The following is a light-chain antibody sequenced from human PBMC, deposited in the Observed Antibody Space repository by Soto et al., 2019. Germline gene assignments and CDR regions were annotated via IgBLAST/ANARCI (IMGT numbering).Light chain of an antibody. CDR2: AAS. CDR1: QAIINY. CDR3: LQDYRYPRT. J-gene: IGKJ1*01. Sequence: AIQLTQSPSSLYASVGDRVTLTCRASQAIINYLAWYQQKPGKAPNILIYAASTLQTGVPSRFSGSGSGTVFTRSISSLQPEDFYTDYCLQDYRYPRTFGQGTQVDIK. V-gene: IGKV1-6*01.